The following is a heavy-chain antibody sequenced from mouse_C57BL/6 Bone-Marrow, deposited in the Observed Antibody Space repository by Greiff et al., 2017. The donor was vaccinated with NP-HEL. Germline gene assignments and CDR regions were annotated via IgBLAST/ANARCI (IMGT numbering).Heavy chain of an antibody. V-gene: IGHV14-4*01. Sequence: EVKLVESGAELVRPGASVKLSCTASGFNIKDDYMHWVKQRPEQGLEWIGWIDPENGDTEYASKFQGKATITADTSSNTAYLQLSSLTSEDTAVYYCTYYYGSSSAWFAYWGQGTLVTVSA. CDR2: IDPENGDT. J-gene: IGHJ3*01. D-gene: IGHD1-1*01. CDR1: GFNIKDDY. CDR3: TYYYGSSSAWFAY.